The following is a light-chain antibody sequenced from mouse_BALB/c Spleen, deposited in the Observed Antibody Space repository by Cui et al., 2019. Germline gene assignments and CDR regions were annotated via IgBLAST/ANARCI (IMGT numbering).Light chain of an antibody. V-gene: IGKV4-68*01. CDR3: QQWSSNPPT. CDR2: LTS. J-gene: IGKJ5*01. Sequence: QIVLTQSPALMSASPGEKVTMTCSASSSVSYMYWYQQKPRSSPKPWIYLTSNLASGVPARFSGSGSGTSYSLTISSMEAEDDATYYCQQWSSNPPTFGAGTKLELK. CDR1: SSVSY.